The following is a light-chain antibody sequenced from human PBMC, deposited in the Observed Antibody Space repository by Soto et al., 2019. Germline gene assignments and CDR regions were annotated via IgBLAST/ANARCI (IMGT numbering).Light chain of an antibody. CDR2: DIS. CDR1: HSISDW. J-gene: IGKJ1*01. CDR3: QQYNSYS. V-gene: IGKV1-5*01. Sequence: DIQMTQSPSTLSASVGDRVTITCRASHSISDWLAWYQQKPGKAPKLLIYDISNLEIGVPSRFSGSGSGTEFTLTISGLQPDDFATYYCQQYNSYSFGQGTKVDIK.